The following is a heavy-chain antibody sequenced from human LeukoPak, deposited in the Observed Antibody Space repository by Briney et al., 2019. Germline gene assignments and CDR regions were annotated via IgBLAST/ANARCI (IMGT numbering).Heavy chain of an antibody. V-gene: IGHV1-69*04. CDR2: IIPMLDIG. CDR1: GGTFSSYA. Sequence: GASVKVSCKASGGTFSSYAISWVRQAPGQGLEWMGRIIPMLDIGDYAEKFQGRVTITADKSTSTSYMGLSSLRSEDTAVYYCARESSSGYYLDYWGQGTVVTVSS. CDR3: ARESSSGYYLDY. D-gene: IGHD3-22*01. J-gene: IGHJ4*02.